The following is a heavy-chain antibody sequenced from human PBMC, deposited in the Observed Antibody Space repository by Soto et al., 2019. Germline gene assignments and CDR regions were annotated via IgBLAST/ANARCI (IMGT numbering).Heavy chain of an antibody. CDR3: ARDSPYYGSRSHFGSYYYYGMDV. D-gene: IGHD3-10*01. CDR1: GGTFSSYA. J-gene: IGHJ6*02. V-gene: IGHV1-69*01. Sequence: QVQLVQSGAEVKKPGSSVKVSCKASGGTFSSYAISWVRQAPGQGLEWMGGIIPIFGTANYAQKFQGRVTITADESTSTAYMELSSLRSEDTAVYYCARDSPYYGSRSHFGSYYYYGMDVWGQGTTVTVSS. CDR2: IIPIFGTA.